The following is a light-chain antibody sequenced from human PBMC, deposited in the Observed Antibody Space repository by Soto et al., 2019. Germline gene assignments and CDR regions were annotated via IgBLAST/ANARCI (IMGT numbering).Light chain of an antibody. V-gene: IGLV3-1*01. CDR3: QAWDSSTPYV. J-gene: IGLJ1*01. CDR2: QDS. Sequence: SYELTQPPPVSVSPGQTASITCSGDKLGDKYACWYQQKPGQSPVLVIYQDSKRPSGIPERFSGSNSGNTATLTISGTQAMDEADYYCQAWDSSTPYVFGTGTKLTVL. CDR1: KLGDKY.